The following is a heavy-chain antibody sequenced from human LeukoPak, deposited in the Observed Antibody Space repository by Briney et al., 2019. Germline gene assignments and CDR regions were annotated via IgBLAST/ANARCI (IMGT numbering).Heavy chain of an antibody. Sequence: GSLRLSCAASGFTFSSYSMNWVRQPPGKGLEWIGSIYYSGSTYYNPSLKSRVTMSVDTSKSQFSLRLNSVTAEDTAVYYCAKESEWYCSGGSCYGTDWGQGTLVTVSS. CDR2: IYYSGST. CDR1: GFTFSSYS. D-gene: IGHD2-15*01. CDR3: AKESEWYCSGGSCYGTD. J-gene: IGHJ4*02. V-gene: IGHV4-59*04.